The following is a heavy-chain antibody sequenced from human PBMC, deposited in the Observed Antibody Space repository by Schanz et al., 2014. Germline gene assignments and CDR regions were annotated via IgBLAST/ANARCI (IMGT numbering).Heavy chain of an antibody. CDR2: IGTSGGT. CDR1: GLIFSNYV. J-gene: IGHJ4*02. Sequence: EVQLLESGGGLVQPGGSLKLSCAASGLIFSNYVMSWVRQAPGKGLEWVSTIGTSGGTNYAESVKGRFTISRDNSKSTLYVEMNSLRAEDTALYYCARDRRNADLDYWGQGTLVTVSS. V-gene: IGHV3-23*01. CDR3: ARDRRNADLDY. D-gene: IGHD1-1*01.